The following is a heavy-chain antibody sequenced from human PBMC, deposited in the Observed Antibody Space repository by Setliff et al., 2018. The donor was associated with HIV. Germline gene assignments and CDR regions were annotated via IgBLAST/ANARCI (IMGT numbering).Heavy chain of an antibody. V-gene: IGHV7-4-1*02. CDR3: AREAPNGASYYNFWSGYGGSQLVYYMDV. CDR1: GYTFTSYG. D-gene: IGHD3-3*01. CDR2: INTNTGNP. Sequence: GASVKVSCKASGYTFTSYGVSWVRQAPGQGLEWMGWINTNTGNPTYAQGFTGRFVFSLDTSVSTAYLQISSLKAEDTAVYYCAREAPNGASYYNFWSGYGGSQLVYYMDVWGKGTTVTVSS. J-gene: IGHJ6*03.